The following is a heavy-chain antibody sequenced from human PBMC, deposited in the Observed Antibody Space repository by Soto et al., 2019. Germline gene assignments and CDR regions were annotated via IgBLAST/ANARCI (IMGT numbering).Heavy chain of an antibody. V-gene: IGHV3-15*01. CDR1: GFTFSNAW. CDR2: IKSKTDGGTT. Sequence: GGSLRLSCAASGFTFSNAWMSWVRQAPGKGLEWVGRIKSKTDGGTTDYAAPVKGRFTISRDDSKNTLYLQMNSLKTEDTAVYYCSTVGVRDGYNYGDYWCQGTLVTVSS. D-gene: IGHD5-12*01. CDR3: STVGVRDGYNYGDY. J-gene: IGHJ4*02.